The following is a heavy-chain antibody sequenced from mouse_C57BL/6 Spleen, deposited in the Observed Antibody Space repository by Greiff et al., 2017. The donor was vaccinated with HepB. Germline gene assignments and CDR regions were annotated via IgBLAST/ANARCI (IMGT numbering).Heavy chain of an antibody. Sequence: EVKLVESGGGLVKPGGSLKLSCAASGFTFSSYTMSWVRQTPEKRLEWVATISGGGGNTYYPDSVKGRFTISRDNAKNTLYLQMSSLRSEDTALYYCARHQRYYGSTWFAYWGQGTLVTVSA. V-gene: IGHV5-9*01. CDR1: GFTFSSYT. J-gene: IGHJ3*01. CDR2: ISGGGGNT. D-gene: IGHD1-1*01. CDR3: ARHQRYYGSTWFAY.